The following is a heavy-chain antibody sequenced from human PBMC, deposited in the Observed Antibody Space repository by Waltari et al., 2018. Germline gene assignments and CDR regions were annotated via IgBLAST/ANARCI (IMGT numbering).Heavy chain of an antibody. J-gene: IGHJ1*01. CDR1: GEPISDDVSRWTY. CDR3: ANRGVGNYFKYFRL. V-gene: IGHV4-61*02. D-gene: IGHD1-7*01. Sequence: QVQLQESGPGLVKPTHTLSLTCTVSGEPISDDVSRWTYWTWIRQSAGKGLEWIGHIYSSGAVDSNPSPRSRVTISLDTPKSHFTLKLTSVTAADTAVYYCANRGVGNYFKYFRLWSPGTLVTVSS. CDR2: IYSSGAV.